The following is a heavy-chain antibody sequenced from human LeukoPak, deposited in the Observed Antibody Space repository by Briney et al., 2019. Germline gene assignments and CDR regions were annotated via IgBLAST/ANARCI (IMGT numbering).Heavy chain of an antibody. J-gene: IGHJ5*02. V-gene: IGHV3-21*01. D-gene: IGHD6-19*01. Sequence: GGSLRLSCAASGFTYSSYSMNWVRQAPGKGLEWVSSISSSSSYIYYADSVKGRFTISRDNAKNSLYLQMNSLRAKDTAVYYCARDPGWDQWQNWFDPWGQGTLVTVSS. CDR3: ARDPGWDQWQNWFDP. CDR1: GFTYSSYS. CDR2: ISSSSSYI.